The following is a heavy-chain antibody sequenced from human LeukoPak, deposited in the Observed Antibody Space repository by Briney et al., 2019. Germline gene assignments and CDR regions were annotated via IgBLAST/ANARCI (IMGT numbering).Heavy chain of an antibody. D-gene: IGHD3-22*01. V-gene: IGHV4-34*01. CDR2: IYYSWDT. CDR3: ATTSYYYDSPDY. Sequence: SETLSLTCAVNGGSFSRYYWSWIRQPPGKGLEWIGSIYYSWDTYYNPSLKSRVTISVDTSKNQFSLKLSSVTAADTAVYYCATTSYYYDSPDYWGQGTLVTVSS. CDR1: GGSFSRYY. J-gene: IGHJ4*02.